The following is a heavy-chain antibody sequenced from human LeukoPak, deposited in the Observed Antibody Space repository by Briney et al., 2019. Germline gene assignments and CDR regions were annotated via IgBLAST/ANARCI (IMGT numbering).Heavy chain of an antibody. CDR1: GYSISSGYY. Sequence: SETLSLTCTVSGYSISSGYYWGWIRQPPGKGLEWIGSIYHSGSTYYNPSLKSRVTISVDTSKNQFSLRLSSVTAADTAVYYCARRWELEPFDYWGQGTLVTVSS. J-gene: IGHJ4*02. CDR2: IYHSGST. V-gene: IGHV4-38-2*02. CDR3: ARRWELEPFDY. D-gene: IGHD1-26*01.